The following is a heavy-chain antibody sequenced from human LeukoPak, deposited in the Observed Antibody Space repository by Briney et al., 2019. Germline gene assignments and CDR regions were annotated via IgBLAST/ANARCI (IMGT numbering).Heavy chain of an antibody. Sequence: ASVKVSCKASGYTFTGYYMHWVRQAPGQGLEWMGWIKPNSGGTNYAQKFQGRVTMTRDTSISTAYMELSRLRSDDTAVYYCAREARASGNFDYWGQGTLVTVSS. V-gene: IGHV1-2*02. D-gene: IGHD3-10*01. J-gene: IGHJ4*02. CDR2: IKPNSGGT. CDR3: AREARASGNFDY. CDR1: GYTFTGYY.